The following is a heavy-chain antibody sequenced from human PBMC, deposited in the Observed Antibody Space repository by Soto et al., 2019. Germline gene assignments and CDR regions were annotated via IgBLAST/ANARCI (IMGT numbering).Heavy chain of an antibody. CDR1: GFTFSTYD. V-gene: IGHV3-23*01. CDR3: TKRLGSTATTYGDS. J-gene: IGHJ4*02. CDR2: ISANGGAT. Sequence: GSLRLSCAASGFTFSTYDMSWGRQAPGKGLEWVSVISANGGATYYADSVKGRFTISRDNSKNTLFLQMNSVRVEDTALYYCTKRLGSTATTYGDSWGQGTLVTVSS. D-gene: IGHD1-1*01.